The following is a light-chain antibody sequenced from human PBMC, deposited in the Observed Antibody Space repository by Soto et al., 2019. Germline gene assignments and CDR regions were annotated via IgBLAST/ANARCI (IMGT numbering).Light chain of an antibody. CDR1: SSDVGGYNY. Sequence: QPVLTQPASVSGSPGQSIAISCTGASSDVGGYNYVSWYQQHPGKAPRLMIYDVSNRPSGVSDRFSGSKSGNTASLTISGLQAEDGAEYYCSSYTSSSTYVLGTGTKVTVL. J-gene: IGLJ1*01. CDR3: SSYTSSSTYV. V-gene: IGLV2-14*01. CDR2: DVS.